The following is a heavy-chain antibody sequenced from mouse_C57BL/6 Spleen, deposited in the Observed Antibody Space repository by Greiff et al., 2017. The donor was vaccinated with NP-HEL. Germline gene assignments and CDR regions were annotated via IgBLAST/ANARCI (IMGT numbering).Heavy chain of an antibody. CDR3: ARQETTVAPFAY. CDR1: GYTFTSYW. Sequence: QVQLQQSGAELVRPGSSVKLSCKASGYTFTSYWMHWVKQRPIQGLEWIGNIDPSDSETHYNQQFKDKATLTVDKSSSTAYMQLSSLTSEDSAVYYCARQETTVAPFAYWGQGTLVTVSA. D-gene: IGHD1-1*01. CDR2: IDPSDSET. J-gene: IGHJ3*01. V-gene: IGHV1-52*01.